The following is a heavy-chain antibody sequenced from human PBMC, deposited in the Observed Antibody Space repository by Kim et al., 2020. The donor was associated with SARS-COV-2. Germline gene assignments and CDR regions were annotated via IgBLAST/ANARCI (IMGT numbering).Heavy chain of an antibody. CDR3: AKDRVDHNGRFDALDI. D-gene: IGHD1-26*01. J-gene: IGHJ3*02. V-gene: IGHV3-23*01. Sequence: SVEGRFTITRDNTDATLYLQMSNLRAEDTAVYYCAKDRVDHNGRFDALDIWGQGTLVTVSS.